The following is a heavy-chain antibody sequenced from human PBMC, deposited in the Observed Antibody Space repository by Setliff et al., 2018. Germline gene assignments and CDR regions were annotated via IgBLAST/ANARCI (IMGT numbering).Heavy chain of an antibody. CDR3: ARLRGAFDY. D-gene: IGHD3-16*01. CDR2: IDYSGTI. CDR1: GGSISSSSYY. J-gene: IGHJ4*02. V-gene: IGHV4-39*07. Sequence: SETLSLTCIVSGGSISSSSYYWGWIRQPPGKGLEWIGSIDYSGTIYYNPSLKSRVTISVDTSKNQVSLKLSSVTAADTAVYYCARLRGAFDYWGQGTLVTVSS.